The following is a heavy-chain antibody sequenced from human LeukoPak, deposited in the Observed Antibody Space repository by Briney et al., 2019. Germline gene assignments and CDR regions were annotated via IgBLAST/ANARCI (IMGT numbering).Heavy chain of an antibody. J-gene: IGHJ4*02. Sequence: GGSLRLSCAASGFTFSSYEMNWVRQAPGKGLEWVSYISSSGYTMYYADSVKGRFTISKDNAKNSLYLQMNSLRAEDTAVYYCARAHPSGWFYFDYWGQGTLVTVSS. D-gene: IGHD6-19*01. CDR1: GFTFSSYE. CDR2: ISSSGYTM. V-gene: IGHV3-48*03. CDR3: ARAHPSGWFYFDY.